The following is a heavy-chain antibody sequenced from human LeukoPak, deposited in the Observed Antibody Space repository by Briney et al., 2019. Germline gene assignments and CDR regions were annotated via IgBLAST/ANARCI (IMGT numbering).Heavy chain of an antibody. CDR1: GGSFSGYY. CDR3: ASHYCSGGSCYAGY. V-gene: IGHV4-34*01. CDR2: IYYSGST. Sequence: SETLSLTCAVYGGSFSGYYWSWIRQPPGKGLEWIGSIYYSGSTYYNPSLKSRVTISVDTSKNQFSLKLSSVTAADTAVYYCASHYCSGGSCYAGYWGQGTLVTVSS. J-gene: IGHJ4*02. D-gene: IGHD2-15*01.